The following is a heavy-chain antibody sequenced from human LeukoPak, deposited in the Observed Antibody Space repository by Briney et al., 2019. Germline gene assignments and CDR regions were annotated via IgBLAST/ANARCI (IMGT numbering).Heavy chain of an antibody. Sequence: PGGSLRLSCAASGFTFDDYAMHWVRQAPGKGLEWVSGISWNSGSIGYADSVKGRFTISRGNSKNTLYLQMNSLRAEDTAVYYCAKNRPPTYGSWAFDIWGQGTMVTVSS. CDR3: AKNRPPTYGSWAFDI. V-gene: IGHV3-9*01. CDR1: GFTFDDYA. D-gene: IGHD1-14*01. J-gene: IGHJ3*02. CDR2: ISWNSGSI.